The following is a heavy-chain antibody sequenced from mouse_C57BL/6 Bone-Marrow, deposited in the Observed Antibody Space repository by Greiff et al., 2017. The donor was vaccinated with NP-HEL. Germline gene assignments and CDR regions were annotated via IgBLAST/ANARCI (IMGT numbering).Heavy chain of an antibody. CDR3: ARHGDYFGSSYGYFDV. D-gene: IGHD1-1*01. CDR2: FYPGSGSI. Sequence: QVQLKESGAELVKPGASVKLSCKASGYTFTEYTIHWVKQRSGQGLEWIGWFYPGSGSIKYNEKFKDKATLTADKSSSTVYMDLRRLTSEDSAVYFRARHGDYFGSSYGYFDVWGTGTTVTVSS. CDR1: GYTFTEYT. J-gene: IGHJ1*03. V-gene: IGHV1-62-2*01.